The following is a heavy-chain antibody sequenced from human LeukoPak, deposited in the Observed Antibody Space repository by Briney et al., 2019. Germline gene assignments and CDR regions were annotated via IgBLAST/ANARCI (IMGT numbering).Heavy chain of an antibody. CDR1: GFTFGDYA. J-gene: IGHJ4*02. D-gene: IGHD4-17*01. V-gene: IGHV3-49*04. CDR2: IRTKAHGGTT. CDR3: VRGSYGAYDY. Sequence: GGSLRLSCLASGFTFGDYAMTWVRQAPGKGLEWLGMIRTKAHGGTTEYAASVKGRFTFSRDDSKSIAYLQMNSLKTEDTAVYYCVRGSYGAYDYWGQGSLVTVSS.